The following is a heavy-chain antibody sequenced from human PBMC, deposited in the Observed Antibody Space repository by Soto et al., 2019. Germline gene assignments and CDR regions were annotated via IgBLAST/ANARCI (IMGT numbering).Heavy chain of an antibody. V-gene: IGHV3-33*01. CDR2: IWYDGSNK. Sequence: GGSLRLSCAASGFTFSSYGMHWVRQAPGKGLEWVAVIWYDGSNKYYADSVKGRFTISRDNSKNTLYLQMNSLRAEDTAVYYCARDDGQLRSIWYYYYGMDVWGQGTTVTVSS. CDR1: GFTFSSYG. D-gene: IGHD6-6*01. CDR3: ARDDGQLRSIWYYYYGMDV. J-gene: IGHJ6*02.